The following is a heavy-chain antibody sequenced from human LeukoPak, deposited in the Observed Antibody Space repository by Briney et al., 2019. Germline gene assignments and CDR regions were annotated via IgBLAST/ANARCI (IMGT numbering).Heavy chain of an antibody. V-gene: IGHV4-39*01. J-gene: IGHJ4*02. Sequence: SETLSLTCTVSGGSISSSSYYWGWIRQPPGKGLEWIGGIYYSGSTYYNPSLKSRVTISVDTSKNQFSLKLSSATAADTAVYYCARRPLYEYGWYFDYWGQGTLVTVSS. CDR3: ARRPLYEYGWYFDY. D-gene: IGHD2-8*02. CDR2: IYYSGST. CDR1: GGSISSSSYY.